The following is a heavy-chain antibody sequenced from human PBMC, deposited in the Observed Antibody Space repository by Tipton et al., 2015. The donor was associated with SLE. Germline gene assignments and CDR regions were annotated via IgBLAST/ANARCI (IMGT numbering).Heavy chain of an antibody. V-gene: IGHV4-34*01. CDR1: GGSFSGYY. J-gene: IGHJ3*02. Sequence: LRLSCAVYGGSFSGYYWSWIRQPSGKGLEWIGEINHSGSTNYNPSLKSRVTISVDTSKNQFSLKLSSVTAADTGVIYCARAPYRNAWYGAFDIWGQGTAVTVSS. D-gene: IGHD6-19*01. CDR2: INHSGST. CDR3: ARAPYRNAWYGAFDI.